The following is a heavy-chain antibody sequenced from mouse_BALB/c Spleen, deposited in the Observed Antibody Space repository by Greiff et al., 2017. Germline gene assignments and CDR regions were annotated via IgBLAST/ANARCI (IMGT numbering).Heavy chain of an antibody. J-gene: IGHJ3*01. D-gene: IGHD2-14*01. V-gene: IGHV10-1*02. CDR2: IRSKSNNYAT. CDR1: GFTFNTYA. CDR3: VRLGYRYDVAY. Sequence: EVHLVESGGGLVQPKGSLKLSCAASGFTFNTYAMNWVRQAPGKGLEWVARIRSKSNNYATYYADSVKDRFTISRDDSQSMLYLQMNNLKTEDTAMYYCVRLGYRYDVAYWGQGTLVTVSA.